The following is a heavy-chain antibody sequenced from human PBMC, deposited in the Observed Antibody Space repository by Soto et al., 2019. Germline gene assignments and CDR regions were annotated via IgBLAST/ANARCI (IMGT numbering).Heavy chain of an antibody. CDR2: INHSGST. J-gene: IGHJ6*03. CDR1: GGSFSGYY. D-gene: IGHD2-2*01. V-gene: IGHV4-34*01. Sequence: SETLSLTCAVYGGSFSGYYWSWIRQPPGKGLKWIGEINHSGSTNYNPSLKSRVTISVDTSKNQFSLKLSSVTAADTAVYYCATGAGNCSSTSCYGELVDYYYYYMDVWSKGTTVTVSS. CDR3: ATGAGNCSSTSCYGELVDYYYYYMDV.